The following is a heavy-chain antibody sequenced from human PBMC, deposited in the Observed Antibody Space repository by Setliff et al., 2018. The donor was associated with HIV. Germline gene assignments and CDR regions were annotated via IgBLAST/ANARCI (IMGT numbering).Heavy chain of an antibody. D-gene: IGHD3-10*01. CDR3: TRAYYYGSESYYEDYFYY. Sequence: GGSLRLTCTASEFTFGDYGVSWVRQAPGKGLEWVGFIRSKTHGGRTEYAASVKGRFTISRDDSKSIAFLQMNSLKTEDTAVYYCTRAYYYGSESYYEDYFYYWGQGTLVTVSS. CDR1: EFTFGDYG. CDR2: IRSKTHGGRT. J-gene: IGHJ4*02. V-gene: IGHV3-49*04.